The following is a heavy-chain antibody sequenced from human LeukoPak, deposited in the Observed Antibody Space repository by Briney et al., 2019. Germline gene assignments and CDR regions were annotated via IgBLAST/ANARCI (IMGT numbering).Heavy chain of an antibody. J-gene: IGHJ4*02. CDR3: AKGSSTTCPCYRDY. CDR1: GLTLSDAW. D-gene: IGHD2-2*01. V-gene: IGHV3-15*01. Sequence: PGGSLRLSCKATGLTLSDAWMSWVRQTPGKGLEWVGRIKSKSDGGTTDFAAPVKGRFTISRDTSENTLYLQMNSLRAEDTALYYCAKGSSTTCPCYRDYWGQGTLVTVSS. CDR2: IKSKSDGGTT.